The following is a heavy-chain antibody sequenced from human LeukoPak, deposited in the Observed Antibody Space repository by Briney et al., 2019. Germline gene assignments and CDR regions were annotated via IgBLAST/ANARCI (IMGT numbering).Heavy chain of an antibody. J-gene: IGHJ4*02. V-gene: IGHV4-4*07. Sequence: SETLSLTCTVSGGPIDSYYWSWMRQPAGKGLEWIGRIYTSGSSNYNPSLKSRVTMSIDTSKNQFSLKLTSVTAADTAVYYCARDWGELGSYWGQGILVTVSS. CDR2: IYTSGSS. D-gene: IGHD1-26*01. CDR1: GGPIDSYY. CDR3: ARDWGELGSY.